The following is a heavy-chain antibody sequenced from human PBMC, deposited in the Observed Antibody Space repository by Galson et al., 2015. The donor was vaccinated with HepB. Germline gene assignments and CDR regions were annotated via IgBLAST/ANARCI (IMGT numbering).Heavy chain of an antibody. J-gene: IGHJ5*02. Sequence: SLRLSCAASGFPFNNAWMTWVRQAPGMGLEWVGRIKSKTDGETTDYAAPVQGRFTISRADSKNRLYLQMNSLKTEDTAVYYCTTDVYYSTYWSWLDPWGQGTLVTVSS. V-gene: IGHV3-15*01. CDR2: IKSKTDGETT. CDR3: TTDVYYSTYWSWLDP. CDR1: GFPFNNAW. D-gene: IGHD2-8*02.